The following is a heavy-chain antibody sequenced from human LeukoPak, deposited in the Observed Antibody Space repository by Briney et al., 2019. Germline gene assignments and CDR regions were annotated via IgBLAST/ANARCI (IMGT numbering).Heavy chain of an antibody. J-gene: IGHJ4*02. CDR1: GFTFSDSA. CDR2: IRSIANSYAT. D-gene: IGHD4-17*01. V-gene: IGHV3-73*01. CDR3: SGESDYGDFSPYGY. Sequence: GGSLRLSCAASGFTFSDSAMHWVRQASGKGLEWVGRIRSIANSYATAYAASVKGRFFISRDDSEHTAYLQMNSLKTEDTAVYYCSGESDYGDFSPYGYWGQGTLVTVSS.